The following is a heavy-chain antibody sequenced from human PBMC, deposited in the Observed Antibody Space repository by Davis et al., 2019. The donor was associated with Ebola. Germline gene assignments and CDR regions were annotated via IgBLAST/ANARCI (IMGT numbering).Heavy chain of an antibody. CDR2: IKEDGSEK. V-gene: IGHV3-7*01. CDR1: GFSFSNCW. Sequence: PGVSLRLSCAASGFSFSNCWMSWVRQAPGQGLEWVANIKEDGSEKYYVDSVKGRFTISRDNAKNSLYLQLNSLRAEDTAVYYCARDWVPDSWGQGTLVIVSS. D-gene: IGHD3-16*01. CDR3: ARDWVPDS. J-gene: IGHJ4*02.